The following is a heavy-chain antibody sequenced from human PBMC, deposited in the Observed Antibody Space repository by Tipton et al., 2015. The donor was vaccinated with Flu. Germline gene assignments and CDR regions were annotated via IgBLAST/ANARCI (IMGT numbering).Heavy chain of an antibody. D-gene: IGHD6-13*01. CDR3: GRQFSSSWYEGRYGMDV. J-gene: IGHJ6*02. V-gene: IGHV3-7*01. CDR1: GFTFSSYW. Sequence: CAASGFTFSSYWMSWVRQAPGKGLEWVANIKQDGSEKYYVDSVKGRFTISRDNAKNSLYLQMNSLRAEDTAVYYCGRQFSSSWYEGRYGMDVWGQGTTVTVSS. CDR2: IKQDGSEK.